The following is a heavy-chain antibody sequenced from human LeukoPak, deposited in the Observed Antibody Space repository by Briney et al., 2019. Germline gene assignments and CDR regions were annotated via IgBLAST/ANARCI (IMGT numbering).Heavy chain of an antibody. J-gene: IGHJ3*02. CDR3: AKGAYYYYDSSEAFDI. CDR1: GFTFSSDA. Sequence: GGSLRLSCAASGFTFSSDAMSWVRQAPGKGLEWVSAISGSGGSTYYADSVKGRFTISRDNSKNTLYLQMNSLRAEDTAVYYCAKGAYYYYDSSEAFDIWGQGTMVTVSS. CDR2: ISGSGGST. V-gene: IGHV3-23*01. D-gene: IGHD3-22*01.